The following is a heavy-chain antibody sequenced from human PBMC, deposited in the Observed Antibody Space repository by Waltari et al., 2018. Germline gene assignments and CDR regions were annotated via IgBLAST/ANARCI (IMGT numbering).Heavy chain of an antibody. V-gene: IGHV3-23*03. D-gene: IGHD3-3*01. CDR1: GFTFSSYA. CDR3: AKVVRFLEWSDAFDI. Sequence: EVQLLESGGGLVQPGGSLRLSCAASGFTFSSYAMSWVRQAPGKGLEWVSVIYSGGSTYYADAGKGRFTISRDNSKNTLYLQMNSLRADDTAVYYCAKVVRFLEWSDAFDIWGQGTMVTVSS. J-gene: IGHJ3*02. CDR2: IYSGGST.